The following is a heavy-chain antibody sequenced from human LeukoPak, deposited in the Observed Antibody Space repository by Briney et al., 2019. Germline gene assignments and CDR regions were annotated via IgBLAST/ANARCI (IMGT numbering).Heavy chain of an antibody. V-gene: IGHV3-23*01. Sequence: GGSLRLSCAASGNYWMHWVRQAPGKGLEWVSAISGSGGSTYYADSVKGRFTISRDNSKNTLYLQMNSLRAEDTAVYYVAVAGTVDYWGQGTLVTVSS. D-gene: IGHD6-19*01. CDR3: AVAGTVDY. J-gene: IGHJ4*02. CDR1: GNYW. CDR2: ISGSGGST.